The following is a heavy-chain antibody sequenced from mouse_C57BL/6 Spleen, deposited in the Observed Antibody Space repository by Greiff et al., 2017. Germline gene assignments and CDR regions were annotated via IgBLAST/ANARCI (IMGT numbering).Heavy chain of an antibody. D-gene: IGHD1-1*01. CDR1: GFSLTSYA. Sequence: VQGVESGPGLVAPSQSLSITCTVSGFSLTSYAISWVRQPPGKGLEWLGVIWTGGGTNYNSALKSRLSISKDNSKIQVFLKMNRLQADDTARYYCARNDYSSNYAMDYWGQGTSVTVSS. CDR3: ARNDYSSNYAMDY. V-gene: IGHV2-9-1*01. CDR2: IWTGGGT. J-gene: IGHJ4*01.